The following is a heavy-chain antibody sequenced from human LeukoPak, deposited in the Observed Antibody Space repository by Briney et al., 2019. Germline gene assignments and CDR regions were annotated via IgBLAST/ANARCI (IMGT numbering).Heavy chain of an antibody. CDR1: GYTLTELS. V-gene: IGHV3-21*01. J-gene: IGHJ6*03. CDR3: ARGRGGSYYYYMDV. D-gene: IGHD3-16*01. CDR2: ISSSSSYI. Sequence: SCKVSGYTLTELSMHWVRQAPGKGLEWVSSISSSSSYIYYADSVKGRFTISRDNAKNSLYLQMNSLRAEDTAVYYCARGRGGSYYYYMDVWGKGTTVTVSS.